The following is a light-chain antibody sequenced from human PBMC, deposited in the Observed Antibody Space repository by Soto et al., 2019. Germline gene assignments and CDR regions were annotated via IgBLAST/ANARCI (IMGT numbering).Light chain of an antibody. J-gene: IGKJ1*01. CDR2: GAS. V-gene: IGKV3-20*01. CDR3: QQYGSSPLT. CDR1: QSVSSSY. Sequence: EMVLTQSPGTLSLSPGERATLSCRASQSVSSSYLAWYQQKPGQPPRLLIYGASSRATGIPDRFSGSGSGTDFTLTISRLEPEDFAVYYCQQYGSSPLTFGQGTKVAIK.